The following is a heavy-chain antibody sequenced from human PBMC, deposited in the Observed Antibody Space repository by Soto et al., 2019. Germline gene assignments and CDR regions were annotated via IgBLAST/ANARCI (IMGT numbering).Heavy chain of an antibody. D-gene: IGHD2-21*02. CDR2: INHSGST. V-gene: IGHV4-34*01. J-gene: IGHJ4*02. Sequence: QVQLQPWGAGLLKPSETLSLTCAVYGGSFSGYYWSWIRQPPGKGLAWIGEINHSGSTNYNPSLKSRVPISVDTSKNQFSRKLSSVPAADTAGYYCATGGDSYYFDYWGQGPLVTVSS. CDR1: GGSFSGYY. CDR3: ATGGDSYYFDY.